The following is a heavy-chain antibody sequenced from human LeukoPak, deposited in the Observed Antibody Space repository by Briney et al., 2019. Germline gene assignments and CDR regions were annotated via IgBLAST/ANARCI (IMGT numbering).Heavy chain of an antibody. J-gene: IGHJ6*03. CDR1: GYTFTGYY. V-gene: IGHV1-2*02. Sequence: ASVKVSCKASGYTFTGYYMHWVRQAPGQGLEWMGWINPNSGGTNYAQKFQGRVTMTRDTSISTAYMELSRLGSDDTAVYYCARDYYDPLDYYYMDVWGKGTTVTVSS. CDR2: INPNSGGT. D-gene: IGHD3-22*01. CDR3: ARDYYDPLDYYYMDV.